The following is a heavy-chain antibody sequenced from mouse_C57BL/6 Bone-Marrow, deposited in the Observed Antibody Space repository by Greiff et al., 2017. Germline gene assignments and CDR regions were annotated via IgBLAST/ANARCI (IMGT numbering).Heavy chain of an antibody. Sequence: VQLQQSGAELVRPGASVTLSCKASGYTFTDYEMHWVKQTPVHGLEWIGAIDPETGGTAYNQKFKGKAILTADKSSSTAYMELRSLTSEDSAGYYCTRGGSGYDYWGQGTTLTVSS. CDR2: IDPETGGT. CDR3: TRGGSGYDY. J-gene: IGHJ2*01. D-gene: IGHD3-2*02. CDR1: GYTFTDYE. V-gene: IGHV1-15*01.